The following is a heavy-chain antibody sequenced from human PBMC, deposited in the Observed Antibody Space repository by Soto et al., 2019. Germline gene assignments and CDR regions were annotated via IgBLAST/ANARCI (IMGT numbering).Heavy chain of an antibody. J-gene: IGHJ4*02. CDR2: IYTSGST. CDR3: ARGAGLRGYSYGPFDY. CDR1: GGSISSYY. D-gene: IGHD5-18*01. Sequence: PSETLSLTCTVSGGSISSYYWSWIRQPAGKGLEWIGRIYTSGSTNYNPSLKSRVTMSVDTSKNQFSLKLGSVTAADTAVYYCARGAGLRGYSYGPFDYWGQGTLATVSS. V-gene: IGHV4-4*07.